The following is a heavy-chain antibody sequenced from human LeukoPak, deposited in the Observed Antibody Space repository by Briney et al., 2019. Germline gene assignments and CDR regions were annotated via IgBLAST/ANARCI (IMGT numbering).Heavy chain of an antibody. J-gene: IGHJ6*03. V-gene: IGHV3-23*01. CDR2: LYGSGETT. CDR1: GFTFSSYA. Sequence: GGSLRLSCAASGFTFSSYAMSWARQAPGKGLEWVSALYGSGETTYYADSVKGRFTVSRDNSKNTLYLQMDGLRAEDTAVYYCAKDLFSGSGRAGNMDVWGEGTTVTVSS. D-gene: IGHD3-10*01. CDR3: AKDLFSGSGRAGNMDV.